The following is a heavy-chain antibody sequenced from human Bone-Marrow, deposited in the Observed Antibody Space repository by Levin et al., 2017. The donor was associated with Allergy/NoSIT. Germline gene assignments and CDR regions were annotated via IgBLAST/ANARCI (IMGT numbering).Heavy chain of an antibody. CDR3: ARAYYASGSYYNPLDY. CDR2: ISGSSSYI. J-gene: IGHJ4*02. Sequence: GGSLRLSCAASGFTFSDYNINWVRQAPGKGLEWVSSISGSSSYIYYTQSVKGRFTISRDNAKNSLYLQMNSLRAEDTAVYYCARAYYASGSYYNPLDYWGQGTLVTVSS. D-gene: IGHD3-10*01. V-gene: IGHV3-21*01. CDR1: GFTFSDYN.